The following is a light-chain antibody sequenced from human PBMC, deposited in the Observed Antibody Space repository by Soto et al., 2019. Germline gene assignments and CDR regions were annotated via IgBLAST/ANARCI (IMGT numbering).Light chain of an antibody. CDR3: HQRKSWPRT. Sequence: IVLTQSPATLSSSPGERATLSCRASQTVSNKLAWYQQKPGQAPRLLIYDTSNMATGIPARFSGSGSGTDFTLTISRLEPEDFAVYYCHQRKSWPRTFGQGTKVEIK. CDR1: QTVSNK. CDR2: DTS. J-gene: IGKJ1*01. V-gene: IGKV3-11*01.